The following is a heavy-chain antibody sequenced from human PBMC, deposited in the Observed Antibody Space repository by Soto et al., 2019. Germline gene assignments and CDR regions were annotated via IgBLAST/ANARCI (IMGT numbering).Heavy chain of an antibody. V-gene: IGHV3-48*03. CDR2: ISSSGSTI. J-gene: IGHJ4*02. CDR3: ARDRLLTTDY. D-gene: IGHD2-15*01. Sequence: PGGSLRLSFAASVFTFSSYEMNWVRQAPGKGLEWVSYISSSGSTIYYADSVKGRFTISRDNAKNSLYLQMNSLRAEDTAVYYCARDRLLTTDYWGQGTLVTVSS. CDR1: VFTFSSYE.